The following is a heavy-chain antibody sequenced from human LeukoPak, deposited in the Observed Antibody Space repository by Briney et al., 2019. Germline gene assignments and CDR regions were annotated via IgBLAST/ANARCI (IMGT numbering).Heavy chain of an antibody. CDR3: ARTYIVVVTANAFDI. CDR2: ISSSGNTI. D-gene: IGHD2-21*02. J-gene: IGHJ3*02. Sequence: GGSLRLSCAASGLTFSSYEVNWVRQAPGKGLEWVSYISSSGNTIYYADSVKGRFTISRDNAKNSLYLQMNSLRAEDTAVYYCARTYIVVVTANAFDIWGQGTMVTVSS. V-gene: IGHV3-48*03. CDR1: GLTFSSYE.